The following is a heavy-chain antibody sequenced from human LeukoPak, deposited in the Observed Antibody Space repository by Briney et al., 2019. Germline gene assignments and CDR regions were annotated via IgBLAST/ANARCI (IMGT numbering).Heavy chain of an antibody. V-gene: IGHV3-30*01. CDR3: ARDGTGRLYLEY. D-gene: IGHD3/OR15-3a*01. CDR1: GFTFSSYA. Sequence: QPGGSLRLSCAASGFTFSSYAMHWVRQAPGKGLEWVAVVSYDGSDKYYADSGKGRFTISRDNSKNTLYLQMNSLRTEDTAVYYCARDGTGRLYLEYWGQGTLVTVSS. J-gene: IGHJ4*02. CDR2: VSYDGSDK.